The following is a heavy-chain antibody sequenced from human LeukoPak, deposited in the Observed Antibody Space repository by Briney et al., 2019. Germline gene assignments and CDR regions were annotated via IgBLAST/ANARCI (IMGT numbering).Heavy chain of an antibody. J-gene: IGHJ4*02. D-gene: IGHD3-22*01. CDR3: ARDVYYDSSGYYYRPGY. Sequence: GGSPRLACEASGFTFSSYSMNWVRQAPGKGLGWVSSISSSSSYIYYADSVKGRFTISRDDAKNSLFLQMNSLRAEDTAVYYCARDVYYDSSGYYYRPGYWGQGTLVTVSS. V-gene: IGHV3-21*01. CDR2: ISSSSSYI. CDR1: GFTFSSYS.